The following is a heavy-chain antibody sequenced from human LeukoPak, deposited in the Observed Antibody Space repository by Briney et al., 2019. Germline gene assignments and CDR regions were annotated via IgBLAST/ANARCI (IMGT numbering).Heavy chain of an antibody. CDR1: GFTFSDYY. D-gene: IGHD2-2*01. CDR2: ISSSGSTI. Sequence: GGSLRLSCAASGFTFSDYYMSWIRQAPGKGLEWVSYISSSGSTIYYADSVKGRFTISRDNAKNSLYLQMNSLRAEDTAVYYCARVKYQLLLEWFDPWGQRTLVTVSS. CDR3: ARVKYQLLLEWFDP. J-gene: IGHJ5*02. V-gene: IGHV3-11*04.